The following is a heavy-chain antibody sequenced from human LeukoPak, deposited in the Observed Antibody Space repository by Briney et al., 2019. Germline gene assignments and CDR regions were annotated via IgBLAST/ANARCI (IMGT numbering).Heavy chain of an antibody. J-gene: IGHJ4*02. CDR2: IKQDGSEK. V-gene: IGHV3-7*01. Sequence: GGSLRLSCAASGFTFSSYWMSWVRQAPGKGLEWVANIKQDGSEKYYVDSVKGRFTISRGNAKNSLYLQMNSLRDEDTAVYYCEVVIPDFDYWGQGTLVTVSS. D-gene: IGHD3-22*01. CDR1: GFTFSSYW. CDR3: EVVIPDFDY.